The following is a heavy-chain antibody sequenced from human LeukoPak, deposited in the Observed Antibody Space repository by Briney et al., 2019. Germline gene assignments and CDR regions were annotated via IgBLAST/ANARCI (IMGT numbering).Heavy chain of an antibody. D-gene: IGHD2-2*01. CDR3: ANGAVYCTSPKYPTGSAPSCFAH. J-gene: IGHJ4*02. CDR2: ISYDERNK. V-gene: IGHV3-30*18. Sequence: TGGSLRLSCAASGFTVSSNYMSWVRQAPGKGLEWLAVISYDERNKYYTDSVKGRFTISRDNSKNTLYLQMSSLRPEDTAVYYCANGAVYCTSPKYPTGSAPSCFAHWGQGTLVTVSS. CDR1: GFTVSSNY.